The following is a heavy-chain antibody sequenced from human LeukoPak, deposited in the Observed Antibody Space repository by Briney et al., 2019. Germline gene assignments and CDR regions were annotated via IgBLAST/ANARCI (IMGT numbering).Heavy chain of an antibody. J-gene: IGHJ6*03. CDR3: ARGPGYYYYYMDV. CDR2: IIPILGIA. CDR1: GGTFSSYA. V-gene: IGHV1-69*04. Sequence: ASVKVSCKASGGTFSSYAISWVRQAPGQGLEWMGRIIPILGIANYAQKFQGRVTITADKSTSTAYMELSSLRSEDTAVYYCARGPGYYYYYMDVWGKGTTVTVSS.